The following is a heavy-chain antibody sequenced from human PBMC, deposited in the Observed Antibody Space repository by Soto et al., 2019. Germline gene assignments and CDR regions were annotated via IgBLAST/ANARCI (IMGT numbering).Heavy chain of an antibody. CDR2: IYHSGST. J-gene: IGHJ6*02. D-gene: IGHD3-22*01. CDR3: AWSSGYSSYYGMDV. Sequence: SETLSLTCAVSGGSISSGGYSWSWIRQPPGKGLEWIGYIYHSGSTYYNPSLKSRVTISVDRSKNQFSLKLSSVTAADTAVYYCAWSSGYSSYYGMDVWGQGTTVTVSS. V-gene: IGHV4-30-2*01. CDR1: GGSISSGGYS.